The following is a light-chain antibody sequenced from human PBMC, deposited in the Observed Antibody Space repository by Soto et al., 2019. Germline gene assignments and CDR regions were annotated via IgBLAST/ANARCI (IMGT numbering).Light chain of an antibody. J-gene: IGLJ7*01. Sequence: QSALTQPASVSGSPGQSITISCTGTSSDVGGYNYVSWYQQYPGKAPRLMIYEVSNRPSGVSNRFSGSKSGNTASLTISGLQAEDEADYYCSSYTITHIPVIFGGGTQLTVL. CDR1: SSDVGGYNY. CDR3: SSYTITHIPVI. V-gene: IGLV2-14*01. CDR2: EVS.